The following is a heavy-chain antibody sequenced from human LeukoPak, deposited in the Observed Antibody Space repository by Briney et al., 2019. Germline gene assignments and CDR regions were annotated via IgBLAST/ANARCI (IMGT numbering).Heavy chain of an antibody. D-gene: IGHD3/OR15-3a*01. J-gene: IGHJ5*02. CDR3: ARDSRYYFWTGYWFDA. CDR1: GYTFTGYY. V-gene: IGHV1-2*02. Sequence: ASVKVSCKASGYTFTGYYMHWVRQAPGQGLEWMGWNNPNSGGTNYAQKFQGRVTMTRDTSISTAYMELSRLRSDDTAVYYCARDSRYYFWTGYWFDAWGQGTLVTVSS. CDR2: NNPNSGGT.